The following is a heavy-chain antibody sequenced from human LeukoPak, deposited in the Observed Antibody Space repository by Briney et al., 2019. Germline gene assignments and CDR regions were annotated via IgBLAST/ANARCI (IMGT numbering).Heavy chain of an antibody. D-gene: IGHD4-17*01. CDR1: GFTFSSYW. J-gene: IGHJ1*01. V-gene: IGHV3-74*01. CDR2: INKDGSST. CDR3: ARPLYGDFAKYFQR. Sequence: GGSLRLSCAASGFTFSSYWMHWVRQAPGKGLVWVSHINKDGSSTSYADSVKGRFTISRDNAKNTLYLQMSSLRAEDTALYYCARPLYGDFAKYFQRWGQGTPVTVSS.